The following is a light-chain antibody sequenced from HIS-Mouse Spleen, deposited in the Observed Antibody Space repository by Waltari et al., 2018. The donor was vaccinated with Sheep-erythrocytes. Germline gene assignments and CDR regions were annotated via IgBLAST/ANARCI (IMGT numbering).Light chain of an antibody. Sequence: QSVLTQPPSVSEAPRQRVTLPCSCSSTNIGNNAVTWYQQLPGKAPNLLIYYDDLLPSGVSDRFSGSKSGTSATLAISGLQSEDEADYYCAAWDDSLNGVVFGGGTKLTVL. CDR1: STNIGNNA. CDR3: AAWDDSLNGVV. CDR2: YDD. J-gene: IGLJ2*01. V-gene: IGLV1-36*01.